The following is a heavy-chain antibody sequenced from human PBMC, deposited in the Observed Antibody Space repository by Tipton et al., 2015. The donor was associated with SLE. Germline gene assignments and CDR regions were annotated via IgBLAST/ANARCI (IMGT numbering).Heavy chain of an antibody. CDR1: GGSFSGYY. J-gene: IGHJ4*02. Sequence: TLSLTCAVYGGSFSGYYWSWIRQPPGKGLEWIGEINHSGSTNYNPSLKSRVTISVDTSKNQFSLKLSSVTAADTAVYYCASFTMVRGDYWGQGALVTVSS. CDR2: INHSGST. D-gene: IGHD3-10*01. CDR3: ASFTMVRGDY. V-gene: IGHV4-34*01.